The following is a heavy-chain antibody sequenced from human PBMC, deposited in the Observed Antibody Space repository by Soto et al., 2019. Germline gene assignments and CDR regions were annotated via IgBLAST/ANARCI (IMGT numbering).Heavy chain of an antibody. CDR3: ARDLWGYCGTDCYPLDV. V-gene: IGHV4-30-2*01. CDR2: IYHSGST. J-gene: IGHJ6*02. CDR1: GGSISSGGYS. D-gene: IGHD2-21*02. Sequence: SETLSLTCAVSGGSISSGGYSWSWIRQPPGKGLEWIGYIYHSGSTYYNPSLKSRVTISVDRSKNQFYLKVNSVTAADTAVYYCARDLWGYCGTDCYPLDVWGQGTTVT.